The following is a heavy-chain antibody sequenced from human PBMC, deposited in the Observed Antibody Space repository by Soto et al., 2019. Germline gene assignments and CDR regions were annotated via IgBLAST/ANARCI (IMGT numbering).Heavy chain of an antibody. D-gene: IGHD6-13*01. CDR3: AKFPLAGYSSSWYGDAFDI. J-gene: IGHJ3*02. CDR1: GFTFSSYA. V-gene: IGHV3-23*01. CDR2: ISGSGGST. Sequence: GGSLRLSCAASGFTFSSYAMSWVRQAPGKGLEWVSAISGSGGSTYYADSVKGRFTISRDNSKNTLYLQMNSLRAEDTAVYYCAKFPLAGYSSSWYGDAFDIWGQGTMVTVSS.